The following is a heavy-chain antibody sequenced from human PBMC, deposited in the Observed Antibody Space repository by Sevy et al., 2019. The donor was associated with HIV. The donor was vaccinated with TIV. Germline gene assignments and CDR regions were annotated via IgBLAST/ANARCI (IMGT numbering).Heavy chain of an antibody. CDR2: IRNRPNRYTT. J-gene: IGHJ6*03. Sequence: GGSLRLSCAASGFAFRDHYVDWVRQAPGKGLEWVGRIRNRPNRYTTEYAASVEGRFTIPRDDSRHSLYLQMNSLKTEDWAVYYCVRGPNCGVGGCQQISPYCLDVWGIGATVTVSS. CDR1: GFAFRDHY. CDR3: VRGPNCGVGGCQQISPYCLDV. V-gene: IGHV3-72*01. D-gene: IGHD2-21*01.